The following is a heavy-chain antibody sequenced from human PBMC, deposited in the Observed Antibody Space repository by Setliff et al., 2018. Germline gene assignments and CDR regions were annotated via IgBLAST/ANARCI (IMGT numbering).Heavy chain of an antibody. CDR3: ARGGTYRYFDY. Sequence: KTSETLSLTCTVSGGSISGASIRSYYWSWIRQPPGKGLEFIGYVYYSGTTNYDPSLKSRVTISVDTSKNQFSLKLSSVTAADTAICYCARGGTYRYFDYWGQGTLVTVSS. CDR1: GGSISGASIRSYY. V-gene: IGHV4-61*01. CDR2: VYYSGTT. J-gene: IGHJ4*02.